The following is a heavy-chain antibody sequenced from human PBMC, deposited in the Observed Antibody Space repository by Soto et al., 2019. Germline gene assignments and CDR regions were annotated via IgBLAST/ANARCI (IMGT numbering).Heavy chain of an antibody. CDR1: GFTFRSYA. Sequence: EVQLLESGGGLVQPGESLRLSCAASGFTFRSYAMSWVRQAPGKGLEWVAAITGSGDSAYYADSVKGRFTISRDNSKNTLFVEMNSLRADYTAVYYCMKDYGAVADFWGQGTLITVSS. CDR3: MKDYGAVADF. CDR2: ITGSGDSA. D-gene: IGHD6-19*01. J-gene: IGHJ4*02. V-gene: IGHV3-23*01.